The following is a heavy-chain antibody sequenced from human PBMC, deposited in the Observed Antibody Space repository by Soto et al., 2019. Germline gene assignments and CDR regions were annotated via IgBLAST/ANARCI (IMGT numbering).Heavy chain of an antibody. CDR3: ASIFAWCSYYYDSNGFAY. CDR1: GGTLSTSNR. J-gene: IGHJ4*01. D-gene: IGHD3-22*01. Sequence: SEALSLPCAGSGGTLSTSNRWGWLRQPPGKGLEWIGEIYHSGSTNYNPSLKSRVTISVDKSKNQFSLKLSSVTAADTAVYYCASIFAWCSYYYDSNGFAYWGRGSLVPGSS. V-gene: IGHV4-4*02. CDR2: IYHSGST.